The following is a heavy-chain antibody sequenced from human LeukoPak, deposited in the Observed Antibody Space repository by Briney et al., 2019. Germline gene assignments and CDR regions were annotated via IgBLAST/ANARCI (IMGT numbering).Heavy chain of an antibody. V-gene: IGHV5-51*01. CDR2: IYPGDSDT. CDR1: GYSFTSYW. Sequence: GESLKISCKGSGYSFTSYWIGWVRQMPGKGQEWMGIIYPGDSDTRYSPSFQGQVTISADKSVSTAYLQWSSLKASDTAMYYCARPSSPAGLDAFDIWGQGTMVTVSS. J-gene: IGHJ3*02. CDR3: ARPSSPAGLDAFDI.